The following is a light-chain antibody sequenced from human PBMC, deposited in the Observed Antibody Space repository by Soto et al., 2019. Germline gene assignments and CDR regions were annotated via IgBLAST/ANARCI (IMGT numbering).Light chain of an antibody. CDR2: GGS. V-gene: IGKV3-20*01. CDR3: QQFDSSRVYS. J-gene: IGKJ2*03. Sequence: PGERATLSCRASQSVTSTYLAWYQQKPGQSPRLIIYGGSTRASGFPDRFSGGGSGTDFTLTISRLEPEDSAVYYCHCQQFDSSRVYSFCQGTKLEI. CDR1: QSVTSTY.